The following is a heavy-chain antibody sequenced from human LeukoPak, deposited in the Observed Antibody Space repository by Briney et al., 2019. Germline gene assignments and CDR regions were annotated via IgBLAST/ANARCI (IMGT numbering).Heavy chain of an antibody. CDR1: GFTVSSNY. Sequence: PGGSLRLSCAASGFTVSSNYISWVRQAPGKGLEWVSLIYTSGSTYYADSVKGRFTISRDSSKNTVYLQMNSLRAEDTALYYCARVTTSGSYKFDYWGQGTLVTVSS. D-gene: IGHD3-10*01. V-gene: IGHV3-53*01. CDR3: ARVTTSGSYKFDY. J-gene: IGHJ4*02. CDR2: IYTSGST.